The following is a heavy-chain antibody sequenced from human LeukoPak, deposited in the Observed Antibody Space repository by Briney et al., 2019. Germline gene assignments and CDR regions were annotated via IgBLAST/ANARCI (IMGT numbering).Heavy chain of an antibody. CDR3: ARTIGYSYGYSDY. V-gene: IGHV4-34*01. D-gene: IGHD5-18*01. J-gene: IGHJ4*02. CDR1: GGSFSGYY. CDR2: INHSGST. Sequence: SATLSLTCAVYGGSFSGYYWSWIRQPPGKGLEWIGEINHSGSTNYNPSLKSRVTISVDTSKNQFSLKLSSVTAADTAVYYCARTIGYSYGYSDYWGQGTLVTVSS.